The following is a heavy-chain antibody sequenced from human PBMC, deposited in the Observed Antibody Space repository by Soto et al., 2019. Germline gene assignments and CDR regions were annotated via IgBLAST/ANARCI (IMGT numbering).Heavy chain of an antibody. Sequence: GGSLRLSCAASGFTVSSNYMSWVRQAPGKGLEWVSVIYSGGSTYYADSVKGRFTISRDNSKNTLYLQMNSLRAEDTAVYYCARDTVVVTTSTLPSDAFDTWGQGTMVTVSS. CDR3: ARDTVVVTTSTLPSDAFDT. CDR1: GFTVSSNY. V-gene: IGHV3-66*01. CDR2: IYSGGST. D-gene: IGHD2-21*02. J-gene: IGHJ3*02.